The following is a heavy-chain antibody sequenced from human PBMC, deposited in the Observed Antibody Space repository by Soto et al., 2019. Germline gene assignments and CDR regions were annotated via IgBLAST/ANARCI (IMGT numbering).Heavy chain of an antibody. D-gene: IGHD6-13*01. J-gene: IGHJ4*02. V-gene: IGHV4-31*03. CDR3: ARVSSSPLNFDY. CDR1: GGSISSGGYY. CDR2: IYYSGST. Sequence: PSETLSLTCTVSGGSISSGGYYWSWIRQHPGKGLEWIGYIYYSGSTYYNPSLKSRVTISVDTSKNQFSLKLSSVTAADTAVYYCARVSSSPLNFDYWGQGTLVT.